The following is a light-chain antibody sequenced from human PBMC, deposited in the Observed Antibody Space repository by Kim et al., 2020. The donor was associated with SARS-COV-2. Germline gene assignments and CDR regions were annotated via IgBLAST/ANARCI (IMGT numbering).Light chain of an antibody. Sequence: SPGERATLSCSASQSVSRSYLAWYQQQPGQAPRLIIYGASSRATGIPDRFSGSGSGTDFTLTISRLEPEDFAVYYCQQYGSSPRYTFGQGTKLEI. CDR1: QSVSRSY. J-gene: IGKJ2*01. CDR2: GAS. CDR3: QQYGSSPRYT. V-gene: IGKV3-20*01.